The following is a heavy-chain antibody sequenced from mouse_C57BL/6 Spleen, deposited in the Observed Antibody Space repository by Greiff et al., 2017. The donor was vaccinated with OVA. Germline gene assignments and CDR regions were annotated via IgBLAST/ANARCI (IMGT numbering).Heavy chain of an antibody. V-gene: IGHV3-6*01. CDR1: GYSITSGYY. J-gene: IGHJ4*01. Sequence: EVQVVESGPGLVKPSQSLSLSCSVTGYSITSGYYWNWIRQFPGNKLEWMGYISYDGSTNYNPSLKNRISITRDTSKNQFFLKLNSVTTEDTATYYCASGDLLTYAIDYWGQGTSVTVSS. CDR3: ASGDLLTYAIDY. CDR2: ISYDGST. D-gene: IGHD2-1*01.